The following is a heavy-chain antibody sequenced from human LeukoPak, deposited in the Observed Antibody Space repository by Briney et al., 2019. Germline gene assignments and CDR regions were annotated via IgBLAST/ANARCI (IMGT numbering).Heavy chain of an antibody. V-gene: IGHV1-69*13. CDR3: ARVGYSYGYVGGNWFDP. CDR2: IIPIFCTA. CDR1: GGTFSSYA. J-gene: IGHJ5*02. Sequence: ASVKVSCKASGGTFSSYAISWVRQAPGQGLEWMGGIIPIFCTANYAQKFQGRVTITADESTSTAYKELSSLRSEDTGVYYCARVGYSYGYVGGNWFDPWGQGTLVTVSS. D-gene: IGHD5-18*01.